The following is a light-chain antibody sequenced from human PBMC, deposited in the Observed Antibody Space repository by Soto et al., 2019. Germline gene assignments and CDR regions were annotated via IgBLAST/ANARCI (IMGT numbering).Light chain of an antibody. Sequence: TKSPATLSFSPGDRALLSCRASQSVSNFLAWYQQKPGQAPRLLIFDVSTRATGVPPRFSGSGSGTDFTLTIIGLEPEDFAIYYCQERSNWPLTFGGGTMVDIK. J-gene: IGKJ4*01. CDR2: DVS. V-gene: IGKV3-11*01. CDR3: QERSNWPLT. CDR1: QSVSNF.